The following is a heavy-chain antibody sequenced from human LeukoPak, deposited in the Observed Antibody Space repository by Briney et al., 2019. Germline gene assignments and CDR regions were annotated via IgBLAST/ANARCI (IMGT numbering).Heavy chain of an antibody. D-gene: IGHD4/OR15-4a*01. CDR1: GFTFSSTW. V-gene: IGHV3-74*01. Sequence: QTGGSLRLSCVASGFTFSSTWMHWVRQVPGKGLVWVSRIHSDGRTTIYADSVKGRFTISRDNAKNTLYLQMNSLRAEDTAVYYCARRAGAYSHPYDYWGQGTLVTVSS. CDR2: IHSDGRTT. J-gene: IGHJ4*02. CDR3: ARRAGAYSHPYDY.